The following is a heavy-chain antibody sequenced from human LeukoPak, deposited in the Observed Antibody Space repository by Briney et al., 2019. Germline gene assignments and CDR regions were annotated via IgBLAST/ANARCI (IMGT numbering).Heavy chain of an antibody. D-gene: IGHD3-22*01. J-gene: IGHJ3*02. CDR1: AYTFTDYY. CDR3: AREYYDSRGRKYAFDI. Sequence: ASVKVSCKASAYTFTDYYIHWVRQAPGQGLEWMGCFDPDSGGTKYAQKFQGRVTMARDTSVNTAYVELSRLKSDETAVYYCAREYYDSRGRKYAFDIWGQGTMVTVSS. V-gene: IGHV1-2*02. CDR2: FDPDSGGT.